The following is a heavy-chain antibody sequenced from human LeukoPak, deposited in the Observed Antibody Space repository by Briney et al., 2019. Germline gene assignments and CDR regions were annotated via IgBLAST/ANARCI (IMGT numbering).Heavy chain of an antibody. D-gene: IGHD4-17*01. J-gene: IGHJ4*02. CDR2: IYYSGST. CDR3: VSDDYGADY. Sequence: SETLSLTCTVSGGSISSSSYYWGWIRQPPGKGLEWIGSIYYSGSTYYDPSLKSRVTISVDTSKNQFSLKLSSVTAADTAVYYCVSDDYGADYWGQGTLVTVSS. CDR1: GGSISSSSYY. V-gene: IGHV4-39*07.